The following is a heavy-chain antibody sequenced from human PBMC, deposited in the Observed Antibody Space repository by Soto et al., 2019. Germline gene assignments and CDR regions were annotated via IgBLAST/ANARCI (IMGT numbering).Heavy chain of an antibody. CDR3: ARKIYDSDTGPNFQYYFDS. J-gene: IGHJ4*02. CDR1: GYSFAGYW. D-gene: IGHD3-22*01. Sequence: GESLKISCXGSGYSFAGYWITWVRQKPGKGLEWMGRIDPSDSQTYYSPSFRGHVTISVTKSITTVFLQWSNLRASDTAMYYCARKIYDSDTGPNFQYYFDSWGQGTPVTVSS. CDR2: IDPSDSQT. V-gene: IGHV5-10-1*01.